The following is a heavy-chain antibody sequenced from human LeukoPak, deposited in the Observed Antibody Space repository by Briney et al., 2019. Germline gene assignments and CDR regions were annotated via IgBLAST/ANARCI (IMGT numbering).Heavy chain of an antibody. CDR1: GFTVSSKY. CDR2: IYSGGST. J-gene: IGHJ4*02. D-gene: IGHD2-21*02. Sequence: PGGSLRLSCAASGFTVSSKYMSWVRQAPGKGLEWVSVIYSGGSTYYADSVKDRFTISRDNSKNTVYLQMNSLRAEDTAVYYCARGPCGGDCPFDFWGQGTLVTVSS. V-gene: IGHV3-66*01. CDR3: ARGPCGGDCPFDF.